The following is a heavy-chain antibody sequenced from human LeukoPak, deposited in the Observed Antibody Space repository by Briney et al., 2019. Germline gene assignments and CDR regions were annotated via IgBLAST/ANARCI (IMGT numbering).Heavy chain of an antibody. Sequence: SETLSLTCVVYGGSFSGDYWSWIRQPPGRGLEWIGEINHSGRTNYNPSLKSRVTISVDTSKNQFSLKLSSVTAADTAVYYCARARYVNSFYAFDIWGQGTLVTVSS. J-gene: IGHJ3*02. CDR3: ARARYVNSFYAFDI. V-gene: IGHV4-34*01. CDR1: GGSFSGDY. CDR2: INHSGRT. D-gene: IGHD3-9*01.